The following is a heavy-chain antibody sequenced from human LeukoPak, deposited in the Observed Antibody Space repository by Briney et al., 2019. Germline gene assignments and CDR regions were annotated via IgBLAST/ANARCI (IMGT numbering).Heavy chain of an antibody. D-gene: IGHD6-19*01. V-gene: IGHV7-4-1*02. CDR2: INTNTGNP. CDR1: GYTFTSYA. Sequence: GASVKVSCKASGYTFTSYAMNWVRQAPGQGLEWMGWINTNTGNPTYAQGFTGRFVFSLDTSVSTAYLQISSLKAEDTAVYYCARDSSGWYREPRDWFDPWGQGTLVTVSS. CDR3: ARDSSGWYREPRDWFDP. J-gene: IGHJ5*02.